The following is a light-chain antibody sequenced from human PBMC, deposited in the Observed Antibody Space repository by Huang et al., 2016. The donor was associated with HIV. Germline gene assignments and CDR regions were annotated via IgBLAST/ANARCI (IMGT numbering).Light chain of an antibody. CDR3: MQGLQTPPT. J-gene: IGKJ2*01. CDR1: QNLLHSSGHNR. V-gene: IGKV2-28*01. CDR2: RTS. Sequence: EIVMTQSPLSLPVSPGQPASISCTSSQNLLHSSGHNRLDWYLQKPGQSPQLLIFRTSNLASGVPDKFTGSGSGSNFTLSINKVQPDDVGIYYCMQGLQTPPTFGQGTKLEI.